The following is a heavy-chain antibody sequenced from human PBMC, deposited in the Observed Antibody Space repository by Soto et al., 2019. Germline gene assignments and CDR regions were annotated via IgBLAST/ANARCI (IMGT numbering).Heavy chain of an antibody. D-gene: IGHD3-10*01. CDR3: ARDPSYGSGSYCDY. V-gene: IGHV3-33*01. Sequence: GESLKISCAASGFTFSSYGMHWVRQAPGKGLEWVAVIWCDGSNKYYADYVKGRFTISRDNYKNTLYLQMNSLRAEDTAVYYCARDPSYGSGSYCDYWGQGTLVTVSS. J-gene: IGHJ4*02. CDR1: GFTFSSYG. CDR2: IWCDGSNK.